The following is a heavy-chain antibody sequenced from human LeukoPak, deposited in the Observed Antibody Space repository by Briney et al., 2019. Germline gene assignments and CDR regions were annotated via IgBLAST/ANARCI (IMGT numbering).Heavy chain of an antibody. CDR1: GFTFDDYC. Sequence: GGSLRLSCAASGFTFDDYCMSWARQAPGKGLEWVSGINWNGGSTGYADSVKGRFTISRDNAKNSLYLQMNSLRAEDTALYHCARDRGAALLGAFDPWGQGTLVTVSS. J-gene: IGHJ5*02. CDR3: ARDRGAALLGAFDP. CDR2: INWNGGST. V-gene: IGHV3-20*01. D-gene: IGHD6-6*01.